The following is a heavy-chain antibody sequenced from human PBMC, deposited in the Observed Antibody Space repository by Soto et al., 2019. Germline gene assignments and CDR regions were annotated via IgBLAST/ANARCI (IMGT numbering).Heavy chain of an antibody. CDR1: GFTFSSYA. D-gene: IGHD2-8*01. Sequence: GGSLRLSCAASGFTFSSYAMSWVRQAPGKGLEWVSAISGSCGSTYYADSVKGRFTISRDNSKNTLYLQMNSLRAEDTAVYYCAKDPRYCTNGVCGMDVWGQGTTVTVSS. CDR3: AKDPRYCTNGVCGMDV. J-gene: IGHJ6*02. V-gene: IGHV3-23*01. CDR2: ISGSCGST.